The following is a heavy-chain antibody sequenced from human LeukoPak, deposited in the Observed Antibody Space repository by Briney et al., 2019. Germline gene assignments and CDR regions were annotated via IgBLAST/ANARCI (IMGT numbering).Heavy chain of an antibody. Sequence: GGSLRLSCAASGFSFSSFWLSWVRQAPEKGLEWVATIKEVGSEKYFVDSVKGRFTISRDNAKKSLYLQMGSLRAEDTAVYYCAYSRSSLAAGYWGQGTPVTVSS. D-gene: IGHD2-15*01. V-gene: IGHV3-7*03. CDR3: AYSRSSLAAGY. CDR2: IKEVGSEK. CDR1: GFSFSSFW. J-gene: IGHJ4*02.